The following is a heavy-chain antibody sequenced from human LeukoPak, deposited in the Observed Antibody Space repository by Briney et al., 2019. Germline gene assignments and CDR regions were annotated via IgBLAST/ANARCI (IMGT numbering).Heavy chain of an antibody. V-gene: IGHV3-49*03. Sequence: GGSLRLSCTASGFTFGDYAMSWFRQAPGKGLEWVGFIRSKAYGGTTEYAASVKGRFTISRDDSKSIAYLQINSLKTEDTAVYYCTRDQSETIVVVPAAIRADAFDIWGQGTMVTASS. D-gene: IGHD2-2*01. CDR1: GFTFGDYA. CDR3: TRDQSETIVVVPAAIRADAFDI. J-gene: IGHJ3*02. CDR2: IRSKAYGGTT.